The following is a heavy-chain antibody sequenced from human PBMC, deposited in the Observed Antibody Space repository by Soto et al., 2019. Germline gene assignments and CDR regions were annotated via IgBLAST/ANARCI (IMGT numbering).Heavy chain of an antibody. D-gene: IGHD4-17*01. CDR3: ARDLSGDYGALDT. CDR2: IIPILGIA. Sequence: SVKVSCKASGGTFSSYTISWVRQAPGQGLEWMGRIIPILGIANYAQKFQGRVTITADKSTLYLQMNSLRAEDTAVYYCARDLSGDYGALDTWGQGTMVTVSS. J-gene: IGHJ3*02. V-gene: IGHV1-69*04. CDR1: GGTFSSYT.